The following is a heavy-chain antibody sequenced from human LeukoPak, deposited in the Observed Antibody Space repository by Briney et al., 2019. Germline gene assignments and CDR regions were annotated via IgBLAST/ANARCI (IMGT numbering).Heavy chain of an antibody. Sequence: ASVWASCKASGYTFTSHGISWVRQAPGQGLEWMGWISAYNGDTKYAQKTQGRVTLTTDASTSTAYLELRSLGSDDTAVYYCARDPSNTSGLYAYLDCWGQRSQVTVSS. J-gene: IGHJ4*01. D-gene: IGHD6-19*01. CDR2: ISAYNGDT. CDR1: GYTFTSHG. V-gene: IGHV1-18*01. CDR3: ARDPSNTSGLYAYLDC.